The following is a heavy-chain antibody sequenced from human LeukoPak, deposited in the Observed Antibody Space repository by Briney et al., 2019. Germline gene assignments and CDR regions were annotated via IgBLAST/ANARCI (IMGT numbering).Heavy chain of an antibody. V-gene: IGHV3-23*01. J-gene: IGHJ4*02. CDR1: GFTFSSYA. Sequence: GGSLRLSCAASGFTFSSYAMSWVRQAPGKGLEWVSTISGSGGSTYYADSVKGRFTISRDNSKNTLYLQMNSLRAEDTAVYYCAKWRRLPLYRSDYWGQGTLVTVSS. D-gene: IGHD1-26*01. CDR3: AKWRRLPLYRSDY. CDR2: ISGSGGST.